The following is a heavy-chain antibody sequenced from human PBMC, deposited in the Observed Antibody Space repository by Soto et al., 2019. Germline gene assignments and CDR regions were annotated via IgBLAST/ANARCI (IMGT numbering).Heavy chain of an antibody. CDR3: AKILSKVTSYYYGMDV. V-gene: IGHV3-23*04. Sequence: EVQLVDSGGGFVQPGGSLRLSCAASGFTFSTYPMIWVRQAPGKGLECVGSISDSGANTYYADSVRGRFTISRDNSKNTLYLQMNSLRDDDTAGYYCAKILSKVTSYYYGMDVWGHGTTVTVSS. D-gene: IGHD4-17*01. J-gene: IGHJ6*02. CDR2: ISDSGANT. CDR1: GFTFSTYP.